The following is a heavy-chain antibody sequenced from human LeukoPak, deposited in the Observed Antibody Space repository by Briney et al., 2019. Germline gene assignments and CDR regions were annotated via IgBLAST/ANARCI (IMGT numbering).Heavy chain of an antibody. CDR1: GFTFNNYA. Sequence: GGSLRLSCPASGFTFNNYAMSWVRQAPGKGLEWVAGISVSGSSAHYADSVKGRFTISRDNSKSTLYLQMNSLRVEDTAVYYCAKGGVSYLNQWGQGTLVAVSS. J-gene: IGHJ4*02. CDR2: ISVSGSSA. CDR3: AKGGVSYLNQ. V-gene: IGHV3-23*01. D-gene: IGHD1-14*01.